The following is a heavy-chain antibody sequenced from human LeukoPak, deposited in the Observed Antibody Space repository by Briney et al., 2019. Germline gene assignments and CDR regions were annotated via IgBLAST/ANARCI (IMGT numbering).Heavy chain of an antibody. D-gene: IGHD5-24*01. CDR1: GFTFSSYA. V-gene: IGHV3-30*04. CDR2: ISYDGSNK. CDR3: ARDHGYAFDI. Sequence: GGSLRLSCAASGFTFSSYAMHWVRQAPGKGLEWVAVISYDGSNKYYADSVKGRFTISRDNSKNTLYLQMNSLRAEDTAVYYCARDHGYAFDIWGQGTMVTVSS. J-gene: IGHJ3*02.